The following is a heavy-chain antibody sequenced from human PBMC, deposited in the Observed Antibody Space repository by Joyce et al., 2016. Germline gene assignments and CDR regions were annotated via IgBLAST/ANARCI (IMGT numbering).Heavy chain of an antibody. Sequence: QLQLQESGSGLVKPSQTLSLTCAVSGASVSSGGDSWSWIRQPPGKGLEWIWYIYHNASTYYNPSLKSRVTISVDRSKNQFSLKLASVTAADTAVYYCASGFNFKGRSFFDYWGQGALVTVSS. J-gene: IGHJ4*02. CDR3: ASGFNFKGRSFFDY. CDR1: GASVSSGGDS. V-gene: IGHV4-30-2*01. CDR2: IYHNAST. D-gene: IGHD3-10*01.